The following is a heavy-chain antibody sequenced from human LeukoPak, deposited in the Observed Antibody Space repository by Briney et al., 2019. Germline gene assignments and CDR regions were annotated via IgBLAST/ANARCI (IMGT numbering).Heavy chain of an antibody. V-gene: IGHV3-48*01. CDR3: ASGSPTYYDFWSGYAPSDY. CDR2: ISSSSSTI. J-gene: IGHJ4*02. Sequence: GGSLRLSCAASGFTFSSYSMNWVRQAPGKGLEWVSYISSSSSTIYYADSVKGRFTISRDNAKNSLYLQMNSLRAEDTAVYYCASGSPTYYDFWSGYAPSDYWGQGTLVTVSS. D-gene: IGHD3-3*01. CDR1: GFTFSSYS.